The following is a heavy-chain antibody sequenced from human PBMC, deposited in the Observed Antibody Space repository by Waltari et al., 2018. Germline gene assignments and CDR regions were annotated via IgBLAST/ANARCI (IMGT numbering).Heavy chain of an antibody. J-gene: IGHJ4*02. CDR2: IYHAGDT. CDR1: GYPINSGYY. V-gene: IGHV4-38-2*01. Sequence: QVQLQESGPGLVKPSETLSLTCYVSGYPINSGYYWGWIRQSPGKGLEWIATIYHAGDTFYNPSLKSRVTISMDTSKNQFSLKLNSVTAADTAVYFCSRQVLGYCTSAACRRLESWGQGTLVTVSS. CDR3: SRQVLGYCTSAACRRLES. D-gene: IGHD2-2*03.